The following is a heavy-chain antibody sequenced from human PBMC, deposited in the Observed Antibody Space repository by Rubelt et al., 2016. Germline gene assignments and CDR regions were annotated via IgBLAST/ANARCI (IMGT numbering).Heavy chain of an antibody. D-gene: IGHD3-10*01. V-gene: IGHV3-9*01. CDR3: ARDRSNFYYYMDV. CDR1: GFTFDDYA. Sequence: EVQLVESGGGLVQPGRSLRLSCAASGFTFDDYAMHWVRQAPGKGLEWVSRMNSDGSGTSYADSVKGRFTISRDNAKNTLYLQMNSLRAEDTAVYYCARDRSNFYYYMDVWGKGTTVTVSS. CDR2: MNSDGSGT. J-gene: IGHJ6*03.